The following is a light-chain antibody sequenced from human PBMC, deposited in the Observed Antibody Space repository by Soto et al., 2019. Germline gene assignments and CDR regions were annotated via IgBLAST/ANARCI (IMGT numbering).Light chain of an antibody. J-gene: IGLJ1*01. CDR3: AAWDDSLNGYV. CDR1: SSNIGSNT. Sequence: QSVLTQPPSASGTPGQRGTISCSGSSSNIGSNTVNWYQQLPVTAPKLLIYSNNKRPSGVPDRFSGSKSGTSASLAISGLQSEDEADYYCAAWDDSLNGYVFGTGTKFTVL. CDR2: SNN. V-gene: IGLV1-44*01.